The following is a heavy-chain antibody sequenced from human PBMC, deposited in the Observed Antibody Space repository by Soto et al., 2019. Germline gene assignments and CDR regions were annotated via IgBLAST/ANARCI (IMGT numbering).Heavy chain of an antibody. CDR2: INHGGST. V-gene: IGHV4-34*01. Sequence: SETLSLTGAVYGGAFRGYHWSWSRQSPGKGREWIGEINHGGSTSYNPSLKSRVTISVDASENKLSMNLTSVTAADTAVYYCAGRGNYYNGMDVWGQGTTVTVSS. CDR1: GGAFRGYH. J-gene: IGHJ6*01. CDR3: AGRGNYYNGMDV.